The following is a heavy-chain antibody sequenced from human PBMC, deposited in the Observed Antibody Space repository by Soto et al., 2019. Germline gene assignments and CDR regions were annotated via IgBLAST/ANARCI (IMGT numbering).Heavy chain of an antibody. D-gene: IGHD3-22*01. CDR3: TRETRNYYDSSGYYPNFDS. CDR1: GFTFGEYA. CDR2: IRSKAYGGTT. V-gene: IGHV3-49*03. J-gene: IGHJ4*02. Sequence: GGALRVSCTASGFTFGEYAMSWFRQAPGKGLEWVGFIRSKAYGGTTEYAASVKGRFTISRDDSKSIAYLQMNSLKTEDTAVYYCTRETRNYYDSSGYYPNFDSCGQG.